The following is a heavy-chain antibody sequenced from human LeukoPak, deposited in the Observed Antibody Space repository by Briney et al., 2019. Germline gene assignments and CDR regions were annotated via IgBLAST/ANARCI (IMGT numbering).Heavy chain of an antibody. V-gene: IGHV4-38-2*02. CDR3: ARETSQKGAHYMDV. Sequence: PSETLSLTCTVSGYSISSGYYWGWIRQPPGKGLEWIGSTYHSGKTYYNPSLKSRVTISVDTSKNQFSLKLSSVTAADTAVYYCARETSQKGAHYMDVWGKGTTVTISS. CDR1: GYSISSGYY. D-gene: IGHD3-16*01. CDR2: TYHSGKT. J-gene: IGHJ6*03.